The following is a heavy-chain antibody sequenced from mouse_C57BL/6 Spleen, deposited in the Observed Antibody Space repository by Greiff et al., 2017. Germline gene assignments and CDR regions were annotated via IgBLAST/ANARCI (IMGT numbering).Heavy chain of an antibody. CDR1: GYTFTDYY. CDR2: INPNNGGT. D-gene: IGHD2-4*01. CDR3: ARLYDYEFFDY. V-gene: IGHV1-26*01. Sequence: EVQLQQSGPELVKPGASVKISCKASGYTFTDYYMNWVKQSHGKSLEWIGDINPNNGGTSYNQKFKGKATLTVDKSSSTAYMELRSLTSEDSAVYYCARLYDYEFFDYWGQGTTLTVSS. J-gene: IGHJ2*01.